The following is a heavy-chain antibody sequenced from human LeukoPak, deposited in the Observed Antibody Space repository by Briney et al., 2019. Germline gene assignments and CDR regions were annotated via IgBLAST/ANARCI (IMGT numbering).Heavy chain of an antibody. CDR1: GFTFSSYG. CDR2: IRYDGSNK. Sequence: GGSLRLSCAASGFTFSSYGMRWVRQAPGKGLEWVAFIRYDGSNKYYADSVKGRFTISRDNSKNTLYLQMNSLRAEDTAVYYCARWRYGGNLRYFDYWGQGTLVTVSS. J-gene: IGHJ4*02. D-gene: IGHD4-23*01. CDR3: ARWRYGGNLRYFDY. V-gene: IGHV3-30*02.